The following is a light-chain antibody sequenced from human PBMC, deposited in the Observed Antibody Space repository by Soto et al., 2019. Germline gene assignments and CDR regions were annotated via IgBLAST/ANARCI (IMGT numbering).Light chain of an antibody. CDR1: SSNIGSNT. CDR3: AAWDDSLNGWV. Sequence: QPVLTQPPSASATPGQRVSISCSGSSSNIGSNTVNWYQQVPGTAPKLLIYSNNQRPSGVPDRFSGSKSGTSPSLAISGLRSEDEADYYCAAWDDSLNGWVFGGGTQLTVL. CDR2: SNN. V-gene: IGLV1-44*01. J-gene: IGLJ3*02.